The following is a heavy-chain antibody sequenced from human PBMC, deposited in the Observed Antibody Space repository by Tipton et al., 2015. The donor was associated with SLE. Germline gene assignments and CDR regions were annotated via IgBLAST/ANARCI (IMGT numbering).Heavy chain of an antibody. D-gene: IGHD3-22*01. J-gene: IGHJ4*02. CDR2: ISGDGGST. CDR3: AKGDYYDSRGYYPKD. V-gene: IGHV3-43*02. CDR1: GFTFDDYA. Sequence: LSLTCAASGFTFDDYAMHWVRQAPGKGLEWVSLISGDGGSTYYADSVKGRFTISRDSSKNSLYLQMNSLRTEDTALYYCAKGDYYDSRGYYPKDWGQGTLVTVSS.